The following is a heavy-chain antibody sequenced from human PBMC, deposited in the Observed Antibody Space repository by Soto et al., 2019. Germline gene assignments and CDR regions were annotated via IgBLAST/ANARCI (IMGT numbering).Heavy chain of an antibody. CDR3: AKDRNALWWQRDNWFDP. V-gene: IGHV3-9*01. Sequence: PGGSLRLSCAASGFTFDDYAMHWVRQAPGKGPEWVSGISWNSGSIGYADSVKGRFTISRDNAKNSLYLQMNSLRAEDTALYYCAKDRNALWWQRDNWFDPWGQGTLVTVSS. J-gene: IGHJ5*02. CDR1: GFTFDDYA. D-gene: IGHD3-10*01. CDR2: ISWNSGSI.